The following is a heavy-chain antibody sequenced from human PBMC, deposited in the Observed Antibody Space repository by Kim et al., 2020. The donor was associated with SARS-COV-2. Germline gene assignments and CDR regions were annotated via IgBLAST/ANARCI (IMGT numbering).Heavy chain of an antibody. CDR3: AAITLRXA. CDR1: GFTFSDYA. CDR2: XSGSAVST. J-gene: IGHJ5*02. Sequence: GGSLRLSCAASGFTFSDYAMSWVRQAPGKGLEWVSTXSGSAVSTYYADSVRGRFTISRXXPRNTLHLQMNSLTAADAXVYFCAAITLRXAWXXGTLGXVS. V-gene: IGHV3-23*01. D-gene: IGHD1-20*01.